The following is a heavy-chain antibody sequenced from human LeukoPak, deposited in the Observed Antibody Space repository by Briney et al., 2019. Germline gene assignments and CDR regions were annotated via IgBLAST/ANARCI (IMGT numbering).Heavy chain of an antibody. D-gene: IGHD2-2*01. CDR2: IYYSGST. CDR3: ARQRGIVVVPGAISDAFDI. J-gene: IGHJ3*02. Sequence: SETLSLTCTVSGGSISSSSYYWGWIRQPPGKGLEWIGSIYYSGSTCYNPSLKSRVTISVDTSKNQLSLQLSSVTGTVTAVYYRARQRGIVVVPGAISDAFDIWGQGTMVTVSS. CDR1: GGSISSSSYY. V-gene: IGHV4-39*01.